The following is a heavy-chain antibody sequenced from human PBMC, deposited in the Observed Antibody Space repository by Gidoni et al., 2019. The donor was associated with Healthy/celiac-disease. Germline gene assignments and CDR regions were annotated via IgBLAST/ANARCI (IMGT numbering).Heavy chain of an antibody. V-gene: IGHV1-24*01. J-gene: IGHJ4*02. CDR1: GYTRTELS. Sequence: QVQLVQSGAEVKKPGASVKVACKVSGYTRTELSMHWVRQAPGKVLEWMGGCDPEDGETIYAQKFQGRVTMTEDTSTDTAYMELSSLRSEDTAVYYCATGDLRFLEWLPFDYWGQGTLVTVSS. D-gene: IGHD3-3*01. CDR2: CDPEDGET. CDR3: ATGDLRFLEWLPFDY.